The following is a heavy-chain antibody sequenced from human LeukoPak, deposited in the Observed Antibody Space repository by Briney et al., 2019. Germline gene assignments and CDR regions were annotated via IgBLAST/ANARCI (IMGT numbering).Heavy chain of an antibody. CDR3: ARVYYYGSLGMDV. Sequence: PGGSLRLSCVASGFTVSSNCMSWIRQAPGKGLEWVSYISSSSSYTNYADSVKGRFTISRDNAKNSLYPQMNSLRAEDTAVYYCARVYYYGSLGMDVWGQGTTVTVSS. D-gene: IGHD3-10*01. J-gene: IGHJ6*02. CDR2: ISSSSSYT. CDR1: GFTVSSNC. V-gene: IGHV3-11*06.